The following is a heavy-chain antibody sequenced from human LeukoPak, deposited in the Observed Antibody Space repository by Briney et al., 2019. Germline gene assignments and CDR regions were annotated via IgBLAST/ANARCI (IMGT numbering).Heavy chain of an antibody. V-gene: IGHV3-48*01. CDR1: GFTFSSYS. D-gene: IGHD6-19*01. J-gene: IGHJ4*02. CDR2: ISSSWTTI. CDR3: ARDWASSGWPYYFDY. Sequence: GGSLRLSCAASGFTFSSYSMNWVRQAPGKGLGWVSYISSSWTTIYYADSVRGRFTISRDNAKNSRYLQMNSLRAEDTAVYYCARDWASSGWPYYFDYWGQGTLVTVSS.